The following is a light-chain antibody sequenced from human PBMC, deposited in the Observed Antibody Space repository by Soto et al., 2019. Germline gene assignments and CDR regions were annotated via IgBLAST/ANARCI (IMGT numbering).Light chain of an antibody. Sequence: DIPMTQSPSTLSASVGDRVTITCRTGQSISSWLAWYQQKSGNAPKLLIYKASTSDSGVPSRFSGSGSGAEFNLTISSLQPEDFATYYCQHFYNYVYTFGQGTRLEIK. CDR1: QSISSW. V-gene: IGKV1-5*03. CDR2: KAS. J-gene: IGKJ2*01. CDR3: QHFYNYVYT.